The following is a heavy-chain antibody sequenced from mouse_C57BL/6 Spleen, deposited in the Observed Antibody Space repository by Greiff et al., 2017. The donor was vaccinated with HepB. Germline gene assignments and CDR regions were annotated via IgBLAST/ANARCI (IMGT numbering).Heavy chain of an antibody. D-gene: IGHD2-5*01. CDR2: IYPGSGST. V-gene: IGHV1-55*01. Sequence: QVHVKQPGAELVKPGASVKMSCKASGYTFTSYWITWVKQRPGQGLEWIGDIYPGSGSTNYNEKFKSKATLTVDTSSSTAYMQLSSLTSEDSAVYYCARPYSNYEGGAMDYWGQGTSVTVSS. CDR1: GYTFTSYW. J-gene: IGHJ4*01. CDR3: ARPYSNYEGGAMDY.